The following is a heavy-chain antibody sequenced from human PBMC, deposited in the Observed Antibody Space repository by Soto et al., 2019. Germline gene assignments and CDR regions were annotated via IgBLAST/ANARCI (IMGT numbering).Heavy chain of an antibody. J-gene: IGHJ6*02. CDR3: ARDPTSSSIAARSGVRSNYCMGV. D-gene: IGHD6-6*01. CDR2: INSDGSST. Sequence: GGSLRLSCAASGFTFSSYWMHWVRQATGKGLVWVSRINSDGSSTSYADSVKGRFTISRDNAKNTLYLQMNSLRAEVTAVYYCARDPTSSSIAARSGVRSNYCMGVWGQGTTVTVSS. CDR1: GFTFSSYW. V-gene: IGHV3-74*01.